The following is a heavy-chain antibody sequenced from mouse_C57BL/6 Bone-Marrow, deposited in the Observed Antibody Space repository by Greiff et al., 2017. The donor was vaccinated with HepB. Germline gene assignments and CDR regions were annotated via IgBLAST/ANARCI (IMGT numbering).Heavy chain of an antibody. V-gene: IGHV5-4*03. J-gene: IGHJ2*01. CDR2: ISDGGSYT. CDR3: ARGTSH. Sequence: EVMLVESGGGLVKPGGSLKLSCAASGFTFSSYAMSWVRQTPEKRLEWVATISDGGSYTYYPDNVKGRFTISRDKTKNNLYLQMSHLKSEDTAMYYCARGTSHWGQGTTLTVSS. CDR1: GFTFSSYA.